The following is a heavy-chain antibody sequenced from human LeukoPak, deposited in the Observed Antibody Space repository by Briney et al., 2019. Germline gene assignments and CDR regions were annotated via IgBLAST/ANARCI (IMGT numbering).Heavy chain of an antibody. CDR2: IIPIFGTA. CDR1: GGTFSSYA. D-gene: IGHD1-26*01. CDR3: ARETDLIVGAPYSWFDP. Sequence: SVKVSCKASGGTFSSYAISWVRQAPGQGLEWMGAIIPIFGTANYAQKFQGRVTITADESTSTAYMELSSLRSEDTAVYYCARETDLIVGAPYSWFDPWGQGTLVTVSS. J-gene: IGHJ5*02. V-gene: IGHV1-69*01.